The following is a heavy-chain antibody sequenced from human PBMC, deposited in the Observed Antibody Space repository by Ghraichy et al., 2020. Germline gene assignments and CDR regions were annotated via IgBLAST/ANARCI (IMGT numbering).Heavy chain of an antibody. CDR2: ISYNGHT. J-gene: IGHJ6*02. CDR3: GIDV. CDR1: GGSTSSDGAY. Sequence: LSLTCTVAGGSTSSDGAYWTWIRQHPGRGLEWIGYISYNGHTRYNPSLKSRLTISVDRSKNEFSLKLSSLTAADTAVYFYGIDVWGQGTTVTVSS. V-gene: IGHV4-31*03.